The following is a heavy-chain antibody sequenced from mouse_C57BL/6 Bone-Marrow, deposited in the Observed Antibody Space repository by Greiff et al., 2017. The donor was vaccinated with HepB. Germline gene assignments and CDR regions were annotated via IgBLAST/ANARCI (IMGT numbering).Heavy chain of an antibody. J-gene: IGHJ4*01. V-gene: IGHV10-1*01. CDR3: GRDYCGSRPIGTTVNRYAMDY. CDR2: IRSKSNYYAT. CDR1: GFSFNTYA. D-gene: IGHD1-1*01. Sequence: EVQLVESGGGLVQPKGSLKLSCAASGFSFNTYAMNWVRQASGKGLEWVAHIRSKSNYYATYYADSVKDRFTLSSDDAESMLYRQMNNLKTDDTAKYYCGRDYCGSRPIGTTVNRYAMDYWGRGTSDTVSS.